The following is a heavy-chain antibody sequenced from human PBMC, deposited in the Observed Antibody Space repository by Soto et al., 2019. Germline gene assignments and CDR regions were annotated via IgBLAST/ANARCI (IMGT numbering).Heavy chain of an antibody. CDR2: IHPSDSYT. J-gene: IGHJ5*02. CDR1: GYSFTTYW. Sequence: GESLKISCKGSGYSFTTYWITWVRQMPGKGLGWMGRIHPSDSYTNYSPSFEGHVTISADKSISTAYLQWSSLKASDTAMYYCARQRDYDVLTGYYWWFDPWGQGTVVTVSS. CDR3: ARQRDYDVLTGYYWWFDP. V-gene: IGHV5-10-1*01. D-gene: IGHD3-9*01.